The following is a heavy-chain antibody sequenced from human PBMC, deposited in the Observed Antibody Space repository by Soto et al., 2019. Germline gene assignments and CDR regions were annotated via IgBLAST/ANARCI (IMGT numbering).Heavy chain of an antibody. Sequence: QVTLKESGPVLVKPTETLTLTCTVSGFSLSNARMGVSWIRQPPGKALEWLAHIFSNDEKSYSTSLKSRLTSSKHIPKSQVQLTMPNIAPMDTATYYCARILWFHLYGSGRYIVTAEYWGQGTLVTVS. D-gene: IGHD3-10*01. CDR2: IFSNDEK. CDR1: GFSLSNARMG. CDR3: ARILWFHLYGSGRYIVTAEY. J-gene: IGHJ4*02. V-gene: IGHV2-26*01.